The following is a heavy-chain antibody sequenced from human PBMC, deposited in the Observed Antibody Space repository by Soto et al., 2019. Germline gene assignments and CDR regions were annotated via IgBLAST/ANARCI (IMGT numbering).Heavy chain of an antibody. CDR1: GFTFSNYE. CDR2: ISNNGAHT. D-gene: IGHD6-13*01. V-gene: IGHV3-64*01. J-gene: IGHJ6*03. Sequence: EAQLVESGGGLVQPGGSLRLSCAASGFTFSNYEMHWVRQAPGKGLEYVSGISNNGAHTDYAKSVKGRFTISRDNSGNTLDLQMGSLRAEDMALYYCARRGYGSRWPNVYMDVWGKGTTVTVSS. CDR3: ARRGYGSRWPNVYMDV.